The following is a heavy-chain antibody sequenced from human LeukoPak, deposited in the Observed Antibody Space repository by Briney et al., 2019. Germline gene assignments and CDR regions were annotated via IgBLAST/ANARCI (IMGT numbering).Heavy chain of an antibody. D-gene: IGHD6-19*01. CDR3: ARDVYSSGWYQAFDI. J-gene: IGHJ3*02. CDR1: GFTFSSYA. CDR2: ISYDGSNK. Sequence: PGGSLRLSCAASGFTFSSYAMHWVRQAPGKGLEWVAVISYDGSNKYYADSVKGRFTISRDNSKNTLYLQMNSLRAEDTAVYYCARDVYSSGWYQAFDIWGQGTMVTVSS. V-gene: IGHV3-30-3*01.